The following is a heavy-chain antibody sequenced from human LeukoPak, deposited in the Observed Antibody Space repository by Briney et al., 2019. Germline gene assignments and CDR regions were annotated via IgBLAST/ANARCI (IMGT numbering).Heavy chain of an antibody. J-gene: IGHJ1*01. D-gene: IGHD6-6*01. V-gene: IGHV4-59*01. CDR1: GGSISTYY. CDR2: IYHSGST. Sequence: SETLSLTCAVSGGSISTYYWNWIRQPPGKGLGWIGYIYHSGSTNYNPSLQSRVTISVDTSKNQFSLNLNSVTAADTAVYYCARGGAARLHFQNWGQGTLVTVSS. CDR3: ARGGAARLHFQN.